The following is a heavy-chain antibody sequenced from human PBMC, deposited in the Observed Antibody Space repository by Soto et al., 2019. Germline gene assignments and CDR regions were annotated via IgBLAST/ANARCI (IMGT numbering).Heavy chain of an antibody. Sequence: GESLKISCKGSGYSFTSYWISWVRQMPGKGLEWMGRIDPSDSYTNYSPSFQGHVTISADKSISTAYLQWSSLKASDTAMYYCARXPYDSSGYYYVNDAFDIWGQGTMVTVSS. CDR3: ARXPYDSSGYYYVNDAFDI. CDR1: GYSFTSYW. D-gene: IGHD3-22*01. CDR2: IDPSDSYT. V-gene: IGHV5-10-1*01. J-gene: IGHJ3*02.